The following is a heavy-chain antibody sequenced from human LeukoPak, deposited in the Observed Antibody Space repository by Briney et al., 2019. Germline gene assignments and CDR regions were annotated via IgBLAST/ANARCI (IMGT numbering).Heavy chain of an antibody. D-gene: IGHD3-10*01. V-gene: IGHV3-7*03. J-gene: IGHJ1*01. CDR1: GFTFSNFW. CDR2: IKQDGSEK. CDR3: AKDPSYYGSGTVQH. Sequence: GGSLRLSCAASGFTFSNFWMNWVRQAPGKGLEWVANIKQDGSEKYYVDSVKGRFTISRDNAKNSLYLQMNSLRAEDTAVYYCAKDPSYYGSGTVQHWGQGTLVTVSS.